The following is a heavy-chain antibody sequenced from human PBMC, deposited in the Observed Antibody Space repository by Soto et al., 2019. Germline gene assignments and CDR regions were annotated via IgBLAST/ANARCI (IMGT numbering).Heavy chain of an antibody. Sequence: QLQLQESGPGLVRPWETLSLMCTVSGGSISSSSYYWGWVRQPPGKGLEWIGSIYYSGSANYNPSLESRITMAVDTSKKQYSLKLSSVHAEDPAVYYCMRQDYFYGSGRSDVWGQGTLVNVS. V-gene: IGHV4-39*01. CDR2: IYYSGSA. CDR3: MRQDYFYGSGRSDV. CDR1: GGSISSSSYY. J-gene: IGHJ4*02. D-gene: IGHD3-10*01.